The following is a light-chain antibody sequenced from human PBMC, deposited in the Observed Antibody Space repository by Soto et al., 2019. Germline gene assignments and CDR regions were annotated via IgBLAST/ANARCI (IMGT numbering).Light chain of an antibody. V-gene: IGKV3-20*01. J-gene: IGKJ1*01. Sequence: EIVLTQSPGTLSLSPGDRATLSCRASQSLSVSYIAWYQQKPGQAPRLLIYSTSTRAAGIADRFTGRWSGTHLTLAISRLEPEDFAVYYCHQFGDSPQTFGQGTTVEV. CDR2: STS. CDR3: HQFGDSPQT. CDR1: QSLSVSY.